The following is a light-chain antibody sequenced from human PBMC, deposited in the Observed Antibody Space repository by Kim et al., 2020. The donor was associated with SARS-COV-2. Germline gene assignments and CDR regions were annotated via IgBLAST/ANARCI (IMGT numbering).Light chain of an antibody. Sequence: DIQMTQSPSSLAASVGDRVTIACRASQSINTYLNWYQQKPGKAPKLLFYAASTLQSGVPSRFSGSGSGTDFTLTISSLQPEDFATYYCQQSHTAPLLTFGGGTKLEI. CDR2: AAS. CDR3: QQSHTAPLLT. V-gene: IGKV1-39*01. J-gene: IGKJ4*01. CDR1: QSINTY.